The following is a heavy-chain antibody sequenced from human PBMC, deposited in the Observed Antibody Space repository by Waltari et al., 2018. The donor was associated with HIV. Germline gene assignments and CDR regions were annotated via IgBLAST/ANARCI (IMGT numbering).Heavy chain of an antibody. Sequence: VQLVESGGGVVQPGRSLRLSCAASGFTFSQYAMHWVRRPPGKGLECVSLISYDVLKRYCLDSVNGRFTISRDNSKNTLSLQMNRLRTEDTAVYYCAKLVMFYGDHMEGMDVWGKGTTVTVSS. CDR2: ISYDVLKR. CDR3: AKLVMFYGDHMEGMDV. V-gene: IGHV3-30*18. D-gene: IGHD4-17*01. J-gene: IGHJ6*04. CDR1: GFTFSQYA.